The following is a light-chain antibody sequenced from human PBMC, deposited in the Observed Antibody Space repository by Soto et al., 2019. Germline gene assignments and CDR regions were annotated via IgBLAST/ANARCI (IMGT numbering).Light chain of an antibody. CDR2: DAS. V-gene: IGKV1-5*01. J-gene: IGKJ5*01. Sequence: DIQMTQSPSTLSASVGDRVTITCRASQDIGTWLAWYQQKPGKAPKLLIYDASSLESGVPSRFSGGGSGTDFTLTLSSLQPEDFATYYCQQVNSFPSTFGQGTRLEIK. CDR1: QDIGTW. CDR3: QQVNSFPST.